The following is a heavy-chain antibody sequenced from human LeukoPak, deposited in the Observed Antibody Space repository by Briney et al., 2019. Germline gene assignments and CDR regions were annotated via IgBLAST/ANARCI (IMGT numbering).Heavy chain of an antibody. D-gene: IGHD3-9*01. CDR1: GYTRTELS. Sequence: ASVKVSCKVSGYTRTELSMHWVRQAPGKGLEWMGGFDPEDGETIYAQKFQGRVTMTEDTSTDTAYMELSSLRSEDTAVYYCATVAYYDILTGYYRGSSWYFDYWGQGTLVTVSS. V-gene: IGHV1-24*01. CDR2: FDPEDGET. J-gene: IGHJ4*02. CDR3: ATVAYYDILTGYYRGSSWYFDY.